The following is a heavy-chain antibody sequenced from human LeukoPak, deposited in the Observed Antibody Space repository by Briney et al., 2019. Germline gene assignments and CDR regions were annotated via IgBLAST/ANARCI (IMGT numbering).Heavy chain of an antibody. Sequence: PGGSLRLSCSASGFTFSSHWMHWVRQAPGKGPVWVSGIKTDGSSTSYADSVKGRFTISRDNAKNTLYLQMNSLRAEDTAVYYCARDSSLLYWGQGTLVTVSS. J-gene: IGHJ4*02. CDR3: ARDSSLLY. D-gene: IGHD6-13*01. CDR1: GFTFSSHW. V-gene: IGHV3-74*01. CDR2: IKTDGSST.